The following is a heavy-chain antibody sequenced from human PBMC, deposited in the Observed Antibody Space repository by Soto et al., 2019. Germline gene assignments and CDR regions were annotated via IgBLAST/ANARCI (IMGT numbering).Heavy chain of an antibody. V-gene: IGHV4-39*01. J-gene: IGHJ6*01. D-gene: IGHD1-26*01. CDR3: ARQGSEWERSRRGGGWWSYYYYYYGMDV. Sequence: QLQLQESGPGLVKPSETLSLTCTVSGGSISSSSYYWGWIRQPPGKGLEWIGSIYYSGSTYYNPSLKSRVTISVDTSKNQFSLKLSSVTAADTAVYYCARQGSEWERSRRGGGWWSYYYYYYGMDVW. CDR1: GGSISSSSYY. CDR2: IYYSGST.